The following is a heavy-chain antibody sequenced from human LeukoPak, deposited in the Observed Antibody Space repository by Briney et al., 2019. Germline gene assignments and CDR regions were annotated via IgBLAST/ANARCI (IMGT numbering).Heavy chain of an antibody. D-gene: IGHD5-12*01. CDR1: GGSFSGYY. V-gene: IGHV4-34*01. CDR2: INHSGST. J-gene: IGHJ4*02. CDR3: ARVSWWLRFSDY. Sequence: SETLSLTCAVYGGSFSGYYWSWIRQPPGKGLEWIGEINHSGSTNYNPSLKSRVTISVDKSKNQFSLKLSSVTAADTAVYYCARVSWWLRFSDYWGQGTLVTVSS.